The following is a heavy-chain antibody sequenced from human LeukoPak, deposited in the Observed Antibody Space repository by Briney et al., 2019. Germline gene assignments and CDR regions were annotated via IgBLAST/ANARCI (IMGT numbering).Heavy chain of an antibody. V-gene: IGHV4-39*01. CDR2: IYYSGST. Sequence: PSETLSLTCTVSGGSISSNSYYWGLIRQPPGKGLEWIGSIYYSGSTYYNPSLKSRVTISVDTSKNQFSLKLSSVTAADTAVYDCARHREGQLGVPDAFDIWGQGTMVTVSS. J-gene: IGHJ3*02. CDR3: ARHREGQLGVPDAFDI. CDR1: GGSISSNSYY. D-gene: IGHD7-27*01.